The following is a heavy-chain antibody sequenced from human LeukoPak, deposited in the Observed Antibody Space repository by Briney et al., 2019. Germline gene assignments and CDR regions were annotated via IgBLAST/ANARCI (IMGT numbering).Heavy chain of an antibody. D-gene: IGHD3-10*01. Sequence: NPSETLSLTCTISGGSVSDYYWSWIRQSPGKGLEWIGYIYYSGSTNYNPSLKSRVTISVDTSKNQFSLKLSSVTAADTAVYYCARDRPYYYGSGSYYTWGQGTLVTVSS. CDR1: GGSVSDYY. V-gene: IGHV4-59*02. CDR2: IYYSGST. CDR3: ARDRPYYYGSGSYYT. J-gene: IGHJ5*02.